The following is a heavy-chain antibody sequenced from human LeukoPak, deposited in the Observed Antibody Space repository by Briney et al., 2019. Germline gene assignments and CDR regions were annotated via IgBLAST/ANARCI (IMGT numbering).Heavy chain of an antibody. Sequence: ASVKVSCKASGYTSSDYYMHWMRQAPGQGLEWMGWIGPNSGGTNYAQKFQGRVTMTRDTSISTAYMELSRLISDDTAVYYCARSNIAVRRGDNWFDPWGQGTLVTVSS. D-gene: IGHD6-6*01. CDR2: IGPNSGGT. V-gene: IGHV1-2*02. CDR3: ARSNIAVRRGDNWFDP. CDR1: GYTSSDYY. J-gene: IGHJ5*02.